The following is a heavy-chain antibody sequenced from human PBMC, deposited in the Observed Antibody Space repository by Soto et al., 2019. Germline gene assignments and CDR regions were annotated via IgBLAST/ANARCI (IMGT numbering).Heavy chain of an antibody. D-gene: IGHD2-21*02. Sequence: ASVKVSCKTSGYIFTAYYVHWLRQAPRQGLEWMGWINPNSGGTKYAQKFRGRVTMTRDTSASTAYMELNRLTSDDTAVYYCARQLAYCGGDCYTEPLDYWG. J-gene: IGHJ4*01. CDR2: INPNSGGT. CDR1: GYIFTAYY. V-gene: IGHV1-2*02. CDR3: ARQLAYCGGDCYTEPLDY.